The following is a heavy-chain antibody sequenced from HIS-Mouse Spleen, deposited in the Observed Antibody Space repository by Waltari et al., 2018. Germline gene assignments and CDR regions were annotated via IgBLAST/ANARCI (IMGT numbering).Heavy chain of an antibody. Sequence: QVQLVESGGGVVQPGRSLSLSCGASGFTFSSYGMHWVRQAPGKGLEWVAVISYDGSNKYYADSVKGRFTISRDNSKNTLYLQMNSLRAEDTAVYYCAKDKHHAFDYWGQGTLVTVSS. CDR2: ISYDGSNK. CDR1: GFTFSSYG. CDR3: AKDKHHAFDY. J-gene: IGHJ4*02. V-gene: IGHV3-30*18.